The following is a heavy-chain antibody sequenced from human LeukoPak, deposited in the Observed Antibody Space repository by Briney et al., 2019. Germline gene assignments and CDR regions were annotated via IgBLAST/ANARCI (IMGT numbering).Heavy chain of an antibody. V-gene: IGHV3-23*01. CDR3: AKVFGRVGTFDY. Sequence: GGSLRLSCAASGFTFSSYAMSWVRQAPGKGLEWVSAISGSGGSTYCADSVKGRFTISRDNSKNTLYLQMNSLRAEDTAVYYCAKVFGRVGTFDYWGQGTLVTVSS. D-gene: IGHD3-3*01. J-gene: IGHJ4*02. CDR2: ISGSGGST. CDR1: GFTFSSYA.